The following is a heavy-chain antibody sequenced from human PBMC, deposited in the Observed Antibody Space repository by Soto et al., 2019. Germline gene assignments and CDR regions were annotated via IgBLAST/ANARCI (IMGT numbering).Heavy chain of an antibody. CDR1: GGSISSYY. V-gene: IGHV4-59*08. CDR2: IYYSGST. Sequence: QVQLQESGPGLVKPSETLSLTCTVSGGSISSYYWSWIRQPPGKGLEWIGYIYYSGSTNYNPSLKSRVTISVDTSKNQFSLKLSSVTAADTAVYYCARGGGSPDYWGQGTLVTVS. J-gene: IGHJ4*02. CDR3: ARGGGSPDY. D-gene: IGHD1-26*01.